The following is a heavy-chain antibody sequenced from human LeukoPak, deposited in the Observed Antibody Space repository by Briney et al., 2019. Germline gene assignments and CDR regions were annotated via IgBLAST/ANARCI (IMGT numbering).Heavy chain of an antibody. D-gene: IGHD1-14*01. CDR2: IYYSGST. Sequence: PSETLSLTCTVSGGSISSSSYYWGWIRQPPGKGLEWIGSIYYSGSTYYNPSLKSRVTISVDTSKNQFSLKLSSVTAADTAVYYCARDVTLVDPWGQGTLVTVSS. V-gene: IGHV4-39*02. J-gene: IGHJ5*02. CDR3: ARDVTLVDP. CDR1: GGSISSSSYY.